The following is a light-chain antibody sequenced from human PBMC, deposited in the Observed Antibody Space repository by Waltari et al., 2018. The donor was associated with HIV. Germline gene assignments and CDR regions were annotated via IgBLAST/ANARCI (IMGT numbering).Light chain of an antibody. J-gene: IGLJ2*01. CDR2: QDD. CDR1: YLGDKY. CDR3: QAWDSSTVL. Sequence: SHELTQPPSVSVSPGQTASITCSGDYLGDKYASWYQQKPGQSPVLVIYQDDKRPSGIPERFSGSNPGNTATLTITGTQAMDEADYYCQAWDSSTVLFGGGTKLTVL. V-gene: IGLV3-1*01.